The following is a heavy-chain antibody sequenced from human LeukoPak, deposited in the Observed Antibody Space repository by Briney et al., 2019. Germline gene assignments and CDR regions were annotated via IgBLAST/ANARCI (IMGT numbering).Heavy chain of an antibody. CDR1: GFTFSSYH. CDR3: ARDSSEFRSLLFH. Sequence: GGSLRLSCAASGFTFSSYHMNWVRQAPGKGLEWVSSISSSSSDMYYAESVKGRFTISRDNAKNSLYLQMNSLRGEDTAVYYCARDSSEFRSLLFHWGQGTLVTVSS. CDR2: ISSSSSDM. V-gene: IGHV3-21*01. D-gene: IGHD1-14*01. J-gene: IGHJ1*01.